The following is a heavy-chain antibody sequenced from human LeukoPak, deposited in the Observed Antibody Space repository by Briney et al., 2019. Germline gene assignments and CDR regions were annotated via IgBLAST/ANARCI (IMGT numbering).Heavy chain of an antibody. CDR2: IIPILGIA. D-gene: IGHD6-13*01. Sequence: SVKVSCKASGGTFCSYAIGWVRQAPGQGLEWMGRIIPILGIANYAQKFQGRVTITADKSTSTAYMELSSLRSEDTAVYYCARLAAGGAYWGQGTLVTVSS. J-gene: IGHJ4*02. CDR3: ARLAAGGAY. CDR1: GGTFCSYA. V-gene: IGHV1-69*04.